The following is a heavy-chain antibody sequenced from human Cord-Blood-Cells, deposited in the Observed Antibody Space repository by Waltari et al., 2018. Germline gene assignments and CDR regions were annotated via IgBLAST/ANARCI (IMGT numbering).Heavy chain of an antibody. V-gene: IGHV4-34*01. D-gene: IGHD7-27*01. CDR1: VGSFSGYY. CDR2: INHSGST. CDR3: ARGKLGIDY. J-gene: IGHJ4*02. Sequence: QVQLQQWGAGLLKPSETLSLTCAVYVGSFSGYYWSWIRQPPGKGLEWIGEINHSGSTNYNPSLKSLVTISVDTSKNQFSLKLSSVTAADTAVYYCARGKLGIDYWGQGTLVTVSS.